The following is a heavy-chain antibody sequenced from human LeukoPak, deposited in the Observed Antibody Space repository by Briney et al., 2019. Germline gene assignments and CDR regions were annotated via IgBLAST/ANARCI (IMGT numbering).Heavy chain of an antibody. J-gene: IGHJ4*02. CDR3: ARGAAARAPFDY. CDR2: IYYSGST. V-gene: IGHV4-31*03. Sequence: SQTLSLTCTVSGGSISSGGYYWSWIRQHPGKGLEWIGYIYYSGSTYYNPSLKSRVTISVDTSKNQFSLKLSSVTAADTAVYYCARGAAARAPFDYWGQGTRVTVSS. CDR1: GGSISSGGYY. D-gene: IGHD2-2*01.